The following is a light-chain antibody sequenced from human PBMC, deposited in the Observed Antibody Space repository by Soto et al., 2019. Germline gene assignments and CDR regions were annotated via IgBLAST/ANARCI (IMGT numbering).Light chain of an antibody. CDR3: QQYDTYST. Sequence: DIQLTQSPSTLSSSVGDRVTITCRASQSVSRWLAWYQQKPGKAPKVRIYKASTLAYGVPSRLIGSGSGTEFTLTIGSKQPADFATYYCQQYDTYSTFGQGTNVDIK. J-gene: IGKJ1*01. CDR1: QSVSRW. CDR2: KAS. V-gene: IGKV1-5*03.